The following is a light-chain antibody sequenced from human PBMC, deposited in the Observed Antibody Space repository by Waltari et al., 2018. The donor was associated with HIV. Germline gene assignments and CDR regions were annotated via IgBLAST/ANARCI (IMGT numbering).Light chain of an antibody. Sequence: DIQMTQSPSSLSASVGDRVTITCRASQSISSYLIWYQQKPGKAPKLLIYAASSLQSGVPSRFSGSGSGTDFTLTISSLQPEDFATYYCQQSYSTPPMYTFGQGTKLEIK. J-gene: IGKJ2*01. CDR3: QQSYSTPPMYT. V-gene: IGKV1-39*01. CDR2: AAS. CDR1: QSISSY.